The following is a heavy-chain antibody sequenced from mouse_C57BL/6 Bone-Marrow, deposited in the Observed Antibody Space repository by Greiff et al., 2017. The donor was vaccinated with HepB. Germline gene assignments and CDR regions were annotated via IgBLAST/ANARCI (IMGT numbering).Heavy chain of an antibody. CDR1: GYSITSGYY. D-gene: IGHD1-1*01. J-gene: IGHJ4*01. CDR2: ISYDGSN. V-gene: IGHV3-6*01. Sequence: ESGPGLVKPSQSLSLTCSVTGYSITSGYYWNWIRQFPGNKLEWMGYISYDGSNNYNPSLKNRISITRDTSKNQFFLKLNSVTTEDTATYYCARDRGTTWAMDYWGQGTSVTVSS. CDR3: ARDRGTTWAMDY.